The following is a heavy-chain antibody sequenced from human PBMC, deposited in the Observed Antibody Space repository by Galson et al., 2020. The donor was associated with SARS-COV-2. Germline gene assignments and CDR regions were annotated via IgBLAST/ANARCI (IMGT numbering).Heavy chain of an antibody. V-gene: IGHV1-69*01. D-gene: IGHD4-17*01. Sequence: PIFGTANYAQKFQGRVTITADESTSTAYMELSSLRSEDTAVYYCARDLYGDFGGEYYYYYMDVWGKGTTVTVSS. CDR2: PIFGTA. CDR3: ARDLYGDFGGEYYYYYMDV. J-gene: IGHJ6*03.